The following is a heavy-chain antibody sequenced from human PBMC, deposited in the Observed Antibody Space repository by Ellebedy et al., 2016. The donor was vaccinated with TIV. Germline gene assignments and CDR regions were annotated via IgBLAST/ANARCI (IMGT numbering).Heavy chain of an antibody. CDR3: ARVGRASSWSYPRDYYYGMDV. CDR1: GGSFSGYY. V-gene: IGHV4-34*01. Sequence: SETLSLTCAVYGGSFSGYYWSWIRQPPGKGLEWIGEINHSGSTNYNPSLKSRVTVSVDTSKNQFSLKLSSVTAADTAVYDCARVGRASSWSYPRDYYYGMDVWGQGTTVTVSS. J-gene: IGHJ6*02. D-gene: IGHD6-13*01. CDR2: INHSGST.